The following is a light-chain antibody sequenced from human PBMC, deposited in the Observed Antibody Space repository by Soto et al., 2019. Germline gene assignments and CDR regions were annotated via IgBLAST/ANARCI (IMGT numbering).Light chain of an antibody. Sequence: QSALTQPASVSGSPGQSITISCTGTSSDVGAYNYVSWYQQYPGTAPKVMIYEVSSRPSGVSHRFSGSKSGNTGSLTISGLQPEDEADYYCSSFTSRSTFNYVFGTGTKLTVL. CDR1: SSDVGAYNY. CDR3: SSFTSRSTFNYV. CDR2: EVS. V-gene: IGLV2-14*01. J-gene: IGLJ1*01.